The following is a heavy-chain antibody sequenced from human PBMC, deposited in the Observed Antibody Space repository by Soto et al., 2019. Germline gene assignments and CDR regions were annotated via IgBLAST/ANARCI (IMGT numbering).Heavy chain of an antibody. CDR2: IPQDGVDG. J-gene: IGHJ6*02. CDR3: ARDHLILPAHDFFYGSDV. D-gene: IGHD2-21*02. CDR1: GFTFSMYS. Sequence: DVKLVESGGGLVQPGDSLRLSCEVSGFTFSMYSTSWVRQSPGKGLEWVAKIPQDGVDGHYADSVKGRFTISRDNGKNSLYLQLNNLRAEDTAVYYCARDHLILPAHDFFYGSDVWGRGATVTVSS. V-gene: IGHV3-7*03.